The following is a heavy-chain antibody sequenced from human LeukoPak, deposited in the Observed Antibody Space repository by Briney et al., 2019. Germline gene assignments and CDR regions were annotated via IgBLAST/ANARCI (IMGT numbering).Heavy chain of an antibody. CDR2: ISGSSGST. Sequence: GGSLRLSCTASGFTFSGYAMNWVRQAPGKGLEWVSAISGSSGSTYYADSVKGRFTISRDNSKNTLYLQVNSLRAEDTAVYFCVKGACSGGSCQIDYWGQGTLVTVSS. V-gene: IGHV3-23*01. CDR3: VKGACSGGSCQIDY. CDR1: GFTFSGYA. J-gene: IGHJ4*02. D-gene: IGHD2-15*01.